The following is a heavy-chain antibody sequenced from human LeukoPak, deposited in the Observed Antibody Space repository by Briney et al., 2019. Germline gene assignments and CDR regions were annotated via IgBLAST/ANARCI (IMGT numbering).Heavy chain of an antibody. CDR3: ARRKYGVDYDGMDA. CDR1: GYTFSAYG. Sequence: ASVKVSCKASGYTFSAYGINWVRLAPGQGLEWMASFNPHKGDTQYAQKFQGRVTMTTDTSTSTAYMHLRSLRSDDTAIYYCARRKYGVDYDGMDACGQGTTGSVSS. J-gene: IGHJ6*02. CDR2: FNPHKGDT. D-gene: IGHD5/OR15-5a*01. V-gene: IGHV1-18*01.